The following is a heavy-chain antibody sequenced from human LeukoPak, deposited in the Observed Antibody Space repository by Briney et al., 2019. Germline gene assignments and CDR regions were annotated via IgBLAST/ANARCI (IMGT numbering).Heavy chain of an antibody. D-gene: IGHD2-8*01. CDR2: ILYSGST. Sequence: PSETLSLTCSVSGGSISSDYWSCIRQPPEKGLEWLGYILYSGSTTYNPSLKSRLTISSDTSKNQFSLKLSSVTAADTAVYYCAREYRTRTPCYFDYWGQGTLVTVSS. J-gene: IGHJ4*02. V-gene: IGHV4-59*01. CDR1: GGSISSDY. CDR3: AREYRTRTPCYFDY.